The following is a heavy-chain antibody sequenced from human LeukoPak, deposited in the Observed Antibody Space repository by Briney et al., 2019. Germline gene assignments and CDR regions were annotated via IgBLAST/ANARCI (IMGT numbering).Heavy chain of an antibody. J-gene: IGHJ4*02. CDR3: ARGRDFWSGYSFDY. CDR1: VGSISTYY. Sequence: PSETLSLTCTVSVGSISTYYWGWVRQPPGKGLEWIGYVYYSGSTEYNPSLKSRVIISIDTSKIQFSLKLNSMTAADTAVYYCARGRDFWSGYSFDYWGQGTLVTVSS. CDR2: VYYSGST. D-gene: IGHD3-3*01. V-gene: IGHV4-59*01.